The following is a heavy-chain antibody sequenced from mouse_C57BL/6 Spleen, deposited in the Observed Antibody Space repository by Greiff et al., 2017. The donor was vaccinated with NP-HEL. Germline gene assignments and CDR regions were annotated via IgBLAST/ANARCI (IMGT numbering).Heavy chain of an antibody. Sequence: QVQLQQPGAELVRPGSSVKLSCKASGYTFTSYWMDWVKQRPGQGLEWIGNIYPSDSETHYNQKFKDKATLTVDKSSSTAYMQLSSLTSEDSAVYYCARGGLLHYYAMDYWGQGTSVTVSS. CDR2: IYPSDSET. V-gene: IGHV1-61*01. CDR3: ARGGLLHYYAMDY. D-gene: IGHD2-3*01. J-gene: IGHJ4*01. CDR1: GYTFTSYW.